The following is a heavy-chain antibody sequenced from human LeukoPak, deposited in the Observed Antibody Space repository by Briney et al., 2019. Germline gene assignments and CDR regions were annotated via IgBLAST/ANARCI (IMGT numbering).Heavy chain of an antibody. D-gene: IGHD3-9*01. J-gene: IGHJ3*02. Sequence: PSETLSLTCTVSGGSISSYYWSWIRQPPGKGLEWIGYIYYSGSTNYNPSLKSRVTISVDTSKNQFSLKLSSVTAADTAVYYCARHLVYAFDIWGQGTMVTVSS. CDR1: GGSISSYY. V-gene: IGHV4-59*08. CDR2: IYYSGST. CDR3: ARHLVYAFDI.